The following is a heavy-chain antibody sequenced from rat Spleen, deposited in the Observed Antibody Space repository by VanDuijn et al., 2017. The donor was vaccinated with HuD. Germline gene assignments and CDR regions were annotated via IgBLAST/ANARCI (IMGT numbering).Heavy chain of an antibody. D-gene: IGHD5-1*01. Sequence: EVQLVESGGGLVQPGRSMKLSCAASGFTFNNYYMAWVRQAPTKGLEWVAYISTGGGSTYYRDSVKGRFTISRDNAKSTLYLQMDSLRSEDTATYYCATENWDPYYWYFDFWGPGTMVTVSS. J-gene: IGHJ1*01. CDR1: GFTFNNYY. CDR3: ATENWDPYYWYFDF. V-gene: IGHV5-27*01. CDR2: ISTGGGST.